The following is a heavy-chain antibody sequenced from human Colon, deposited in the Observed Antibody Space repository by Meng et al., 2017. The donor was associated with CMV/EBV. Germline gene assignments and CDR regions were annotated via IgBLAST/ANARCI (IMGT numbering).Heavy chain of an antibody. CDR3: ARGFAAVRSYNMDV. Sequence: ASVKVSCKASGYTFSNYDINWVRQATGQGLERMGWMNPNSGNTGYAQRFQGRVTITRNTSINTAYMELSSLRSEDTAVYYCARGFAAVRSYNMDVWGQGTTVTVSS. V-gene: IGHV1-8*01. D-gene: IGHD3-3*01. CDR1: GYTFSNYD. J-gene: IGHJ6*02. CDR2: MNPNSGNT.